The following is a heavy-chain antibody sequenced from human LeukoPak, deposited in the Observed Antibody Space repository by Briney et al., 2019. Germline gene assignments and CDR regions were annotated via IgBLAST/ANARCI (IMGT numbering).Heavy chain of an antibody. J-gene: IGHJ3*02. CDR1: GGSFSGYY. Sequence: SETLSLTCAVYGGSFSGYYWSWIRQPPGKGLEWIGEINHSGSTNYNPSLKSRVTISVDTSKNQFSLKLSSVTAADTAVYYCARVSRKYQLTPHQYTPMVYGPFDAFDIWGQGTMVTVSS. V-gene: IGHV4-34*01. D-gene: IGHD2-2*01. CDR3: ARVSRKYQLTPHQYTPMVYGPFDAFDI. CDR2: INHSGST.